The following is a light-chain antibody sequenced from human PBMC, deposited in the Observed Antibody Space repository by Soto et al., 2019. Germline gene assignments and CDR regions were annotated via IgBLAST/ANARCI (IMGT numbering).Light chain of an antibody. CDR3: QQYNNWPWT. CDR1: QSVSSS. V-gene: IGKV3D-15*01. Sequence: EIVMTQSPATLSVSPGERATLSCRASQSVSSSLAWYQQKPGQVPRLLIYGASTRATGIPARFSGSGSGTEFTLTISSLQSEEFAVYYCQQYNNWPWTFGQGAKVEIK. CDR2: GAS. J-gene: IGKJ1*01.